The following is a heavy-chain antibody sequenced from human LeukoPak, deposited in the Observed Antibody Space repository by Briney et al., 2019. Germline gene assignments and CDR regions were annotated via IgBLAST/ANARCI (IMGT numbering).Heavy chain of an antibody. J-gene: IGHJ3*02. CDR3: ARGQNYYGSGSQTFDI. V-gene: IGHV3-20*04. CDR1: GFTFDDYG. CDR2: INWNGGST. Sequence: GGSVRLSCAASGFTFDDYGMSWVRRAPGKGLEWVSGINWNGGSTGYADSVKGRFSISRDNAKNSLYLQVSSLRAEDTAWYYCARGQNYYGSGSQTFDIWGQGTMVTVSS. D-gene: IGHD3-10*01.